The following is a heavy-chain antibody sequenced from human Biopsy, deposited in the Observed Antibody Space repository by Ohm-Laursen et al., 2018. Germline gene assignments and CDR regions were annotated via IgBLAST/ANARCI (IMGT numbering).Heavy chain of an antibody. CDR3: ARVSEGGLLDY. D-gene: IGHD3-16*01. CDR2: VSTYNGNT. CDR1: GYIFTSFG. Sequence: GASVTVSCKGSGYIFTSFGVSWVRQAPGHGLEWMGWVSTYNGNTEYEQKFQGRVTMTTDTSANTAYMELSSLRSDDTAVYFCARVSEGGLLDYWGQGILVTVSS. V-gene: IGHV1-18*01. J-gene: IGHJ4*02.